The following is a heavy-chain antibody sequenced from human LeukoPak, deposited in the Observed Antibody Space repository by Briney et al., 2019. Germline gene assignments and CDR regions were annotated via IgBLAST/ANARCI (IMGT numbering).Heavy chain of an antibody. Sequence: ASVKVSCKASGYTFTGYYMHWVRQAPGQGLEWMGWINPNSGGTNYAQKFQGRVTITRNTSISTAYMELSSLRSEDTAVYYCARGVRRYSSSCGAFDIWGQGTMVTVSS. V-gene: IGHV1-2*02. D-gene: IGHD6-13*01. CDR3: ARGVRRYSSSCGAFDI. CDR2: INPNSGGT. J-gene: IGHJ3*02. CDR1: GYTFTGYY.